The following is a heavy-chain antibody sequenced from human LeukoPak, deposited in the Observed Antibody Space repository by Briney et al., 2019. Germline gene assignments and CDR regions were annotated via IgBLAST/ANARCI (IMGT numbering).Heavy chain of an antibody. CDR2: VYYSGKT. CDR3: ARLLDNDSSGDPDTFDM. Sequence: SEALSLTRAVSGGSISGHYWSWIRQPPGKGLEWIGYVYYSGKTYYSSSLRSRVTISVDTSKNHFFLKLTSVTAADTAVYYCARLLDNDSSGDPDTFDMWGQGTMVTVSS. V-gene: IGHV4-59*11. CDR1: GGSISGHY. J-gene: IGHJ3*02. D-gene: IGHD3-22*01.